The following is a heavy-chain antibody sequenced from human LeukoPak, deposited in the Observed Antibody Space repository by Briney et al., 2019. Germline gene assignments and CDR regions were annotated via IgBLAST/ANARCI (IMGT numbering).Heavy chain of an antibody. D-gene: IGHD5-12*01. Sequence: GGSLRLSCAASGFTFSSFAMSWVRQAPGKGLGWVSVISGSGGSTYYADSVKGRFTISRDTSKNTLYLQMNSLRAEDTAVYYCATSGSYDVSWAFDIWGQGTMVTVSS. CDR3: ATSGSYDVSWAFDI. CDR2: ISGSGGST. J-gene: IGHJ3*02. CDR1: GFTFSSFA. V-gene: IGHV3-23*01.